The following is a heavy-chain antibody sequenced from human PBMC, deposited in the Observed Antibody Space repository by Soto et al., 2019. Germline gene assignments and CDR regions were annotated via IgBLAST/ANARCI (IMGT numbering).Heavy chain of an antibody. CDR1: GFTFSSYG. CDR3: AKGHSSSPYYGMDV. CDR2: ISYDGSNK. Sequence: QVQLVESGGGVVQPGRSLRLSCAASGFTFSSYGMHWVRQAQGKGLEWVAVISYDGSNKYYADSVKGRFTISRDNSKNTLYLQMNSLRAEDTAVYYCAKGHSSSPYYGMDVW. D-gene: IGHD6-6*01. V-gene: IGHV3-30*18. J-gene: IGHJ6*01.